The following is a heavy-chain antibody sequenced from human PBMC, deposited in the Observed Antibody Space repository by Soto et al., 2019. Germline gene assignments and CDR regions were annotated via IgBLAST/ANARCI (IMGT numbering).Heavy chain of an antibody. D-gene: IGHD7-27*01. J-gene: IGHJ4*02. V-gene: IGHV1-69*02. CDR2: LIPILSLA. CDR3: ARFKWGEDY. Sequence: QVQLVQSGAEVKKPGYSVKVSCKASGGTFSNYTITWVRQAPGQGLEWMGRLIPILSLANYAEKFRGRGSINADKSTPTAYIELRSLRSEGTVMYYCARFKWGEDYWGQGTLVTVSS. CDR1: GGTFSNYT.